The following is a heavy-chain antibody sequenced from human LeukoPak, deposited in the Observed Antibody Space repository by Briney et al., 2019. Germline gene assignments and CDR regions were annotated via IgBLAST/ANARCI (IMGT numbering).Heavy chain of an antibody. CDR1: GYTFTGYY. Sequence: ASVKVSCKASGYTFTGYYMHWVRQAPGQGLEWMGWINPNSGGTNYAQKFQGRVTMTRDTSISTAYMELSRLRSDDTAVYYCARVPHHYIAVAGKPEDWYFDLWGRGTLVTVSS. V-gene: IGHV1-2*02. CDR2: INPNSGGT. J-gene: IGHJ2*01. D-gene: IGHD6-19*01. CDR3: ARVPHHYIAVAGKPEDWYFDL.